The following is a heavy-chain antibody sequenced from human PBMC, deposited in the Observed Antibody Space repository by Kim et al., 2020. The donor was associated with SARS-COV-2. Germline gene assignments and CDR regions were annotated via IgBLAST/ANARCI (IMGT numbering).Heavy chain of an antibody. V-gene: IGHV3-30*18. D-gene: IGHD3-3*01. CDR3: AKEIGSGRSLED. CDR2: VAHDGSVQ. J-gene: IGHJ4*02. CDR1: GFTFSNHG. Sequence: GGSLRLSCAASGFTFSNHGMHWVRQAPGKGLDWVAVVAHDGSVQFYADSAKGRFTISRDNSRNTLYLQMNSLRVDDTAVYYCAKEIGSGRSLEDWGQATL.